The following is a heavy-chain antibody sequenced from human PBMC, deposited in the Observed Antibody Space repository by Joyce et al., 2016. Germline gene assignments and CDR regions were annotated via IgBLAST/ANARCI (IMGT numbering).Heavy chain of an antibody. CDR1: GGSISSSTYY. V-gene: IGHV4-39*07. D-gene: IGHD2-15*01. CDR2: VYYSGST. J-gene: IGHJ5*02. CDR3: ARSFFYCSGGSCFSGEWFDP. Sequence: QLQLQESGPGLVKSSETLSLSCTVSGGSISSSTYYWGWIRQPPRKGLEWIGSVYYSGSTYYNPSLKRRVTISVDTSKNQFSLKLTSVTAADTAVYYCARSFFYCSGGSCFSGEWFDPWGQGTLVTVSS.